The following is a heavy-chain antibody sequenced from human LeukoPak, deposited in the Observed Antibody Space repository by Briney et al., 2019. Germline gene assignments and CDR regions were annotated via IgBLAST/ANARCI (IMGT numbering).Heavy chain of an antibody. CDR2: INHSGST. V-gene: IGHV4-34*01. D-gene: IGHD3-9*01. CDR3: ARGDVLTGYSY. Sequence: PSETLSLTCAVYGGSFRGYYWSWIRQPPGKGLEWIGEINHSGSTKYNPSLKSRVTISVDTSKNQFSLKLSSVTAADAAVYYCARGDVLTGYSYWGQGSLVTVSS. CDR1: GGSFRGYY. J-gene: IGHJ4*02.